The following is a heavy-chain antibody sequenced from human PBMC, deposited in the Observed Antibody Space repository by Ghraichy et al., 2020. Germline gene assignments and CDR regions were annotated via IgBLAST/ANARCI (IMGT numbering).Heavy chain of an antibody. D-gene: IGHD1-20*01. Sequence: SETLSLTCAVSDYSINNGYYWGWIRQPPGKGLEWIGSISPSGDTFYNPSLQSRISISVDTSTNQFSLKLRSVTAADTAVFYCARDHNWNFFAYWGQGALVIVSS. CDR2: ISPSGDT. CDR1: DYSINNGYY. J-gene: IGHJ4*02. V-gene: IGHV4-38-2*02. CDR3: ARDHNWNFFAY.